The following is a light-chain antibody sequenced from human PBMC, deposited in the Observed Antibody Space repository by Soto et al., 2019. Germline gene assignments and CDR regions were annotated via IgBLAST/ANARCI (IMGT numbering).Light chain of an antibody. CDR1: QSVSSSY. Sequence: EIVLTQSPGTLSLSPGERAILSCRASQSVSSSYLAWYQQRPGQAPRLLIYGASSRATGIPDRFSGSGSGTDFTLTISRLEPEDFAVYYCQQYGDSPPWTFGQGTKVEI. V-gene: IGKV3-20*01. J-gene: IGKJ1*01. CDR2: GAS. CDR3: QQYGDSPPWT.